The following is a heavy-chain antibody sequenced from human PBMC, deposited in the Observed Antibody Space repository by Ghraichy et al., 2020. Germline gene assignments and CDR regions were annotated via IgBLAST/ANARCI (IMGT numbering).Heavy chain of an antibody. V-gene: IGHV1-18*04. CDR1: NYSFTSYG. D-gene: IGHD2-2*01. CDR3: ARDRGGLSNSWYFDS. Sequence: ASVKVSCRASNYSFTSYGISWVRQAPGQGLEWMGWISVYNGNTKYAQNLQGRLTLTTDTSATTAYMELRSLGSDDTAFYYCARDRGGLSNSWYFDSWGQGTLVAVSA. CDR2: ISVYNGNT. J-gene: IGHJ4*02.